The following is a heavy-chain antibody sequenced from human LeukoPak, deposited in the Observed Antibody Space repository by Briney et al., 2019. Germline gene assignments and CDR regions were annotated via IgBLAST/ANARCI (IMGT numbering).Heavy chain of an antibody. J-gene: IGHJ3*02. CDR1: GSTFTNAW. CDR2: IKSKTSGGTT. V-gene: IGHV3-15*01. D-gene: IGHD3-16*01. Sequence: GGSLRLSCAASGSTFTNAWMSWVRQAPGKGLEWVGRIKSKTSGGTTDYAAPVKGRFTISRDDSQSTLFLQMNSLKTEDTAVYYCTTGATYSPGAFDIWGQGTMVTVSS. CDR3: TTGATYSPGAFDI.